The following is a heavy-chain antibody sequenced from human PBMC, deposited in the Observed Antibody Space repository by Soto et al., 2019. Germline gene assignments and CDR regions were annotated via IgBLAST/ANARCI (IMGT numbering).Heavy chain of an antibody. V-gene: IGHV3-21*01. CDR3: ARDIAAAVHYYYYGMDV. CDR1: GFTFSSYS. D-gene: IGHD6-13*01. J-gene: IGHJ6*02. CDR2: ISSSSSYI. Sequence: GGSLRLSCAASGFTFSSYSMNWVRQAPGKGLEWVSSISSSSSYIYYADSVKGRFTISRDNAKNSLYLQMNSLRAEDTAVYYCARDIAAAVHYYYYGMDVWGQGTTVTVSS.